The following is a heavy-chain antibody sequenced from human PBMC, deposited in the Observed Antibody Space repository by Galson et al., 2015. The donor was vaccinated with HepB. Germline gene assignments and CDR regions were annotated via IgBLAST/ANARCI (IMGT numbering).Heavy chain of an antibody. CDR3: AREGSYYYYYGMDV. CDR1: GFTFSSYS. Sequence: SLRLSCAASGFTFSSYSMNWVRQAPGKGLEWVSYISSSSSTIYYADSVKGRFTISRDNAKNSLYLQMNSLRDEDTAVYYCAREGSYYYYYGMDVWGQGTTVTVSS. CDR2: ISSSSSTI. J-gene: IGHJ6*02. V-gene: IGHV3-48*02. D-gene: IGHD3-10*01.